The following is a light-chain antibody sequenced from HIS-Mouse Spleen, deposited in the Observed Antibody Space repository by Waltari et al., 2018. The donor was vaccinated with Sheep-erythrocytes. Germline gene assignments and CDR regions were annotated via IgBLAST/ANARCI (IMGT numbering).Light chain of an antibody. V-gene: IGLV2-8*01. CDR1: SSDVGGSNF. J-gene: IGLJ3*02. CDR2: EVS. Sequence: QSALTQPPSASGSPGQSVPIPCTGTSSDVGGSNFVSWYQQHPGKAPKLMLYEVSKRPSGVPDRFSGSKSGNTASLTVSGLQAEDEADYYCSSYAGSNNWVFGGGTKLTVL. CDR3: SSYAGSNNWV.